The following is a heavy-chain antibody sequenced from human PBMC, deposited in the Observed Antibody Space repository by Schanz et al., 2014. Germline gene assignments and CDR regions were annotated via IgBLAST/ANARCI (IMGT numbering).Heavy chain of an antibody. CDR1: GGTFGRYT. D-gene: IGHD5-12*01. V-gene: IGHV1-69*02. J-gene: IGHJ4*02. CDR3: ARTGYDPSLTH. CDR2: NIHVLGVT. Sequence: QVQLVQSGAEVKKPGSSVNVSCEASGGTFGRYTISWLRQAPGQGLEWMGRNIHVLGVTNYAQKFQGRVTFTADKSTSTAFLEVNSLRSEDTAVYYCARTGYDPSLTHWGQGTLVTVSS.